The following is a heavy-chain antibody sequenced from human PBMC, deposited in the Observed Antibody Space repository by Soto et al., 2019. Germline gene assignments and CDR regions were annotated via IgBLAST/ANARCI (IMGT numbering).Heavy chain of an antibody. CDR1: GFILNNYA. D-gene: IGHD7-27*01. CDR2: IGGTEGDSAGVP. V-gene: IGHV3-23*01. Sequence: VQLLESGGDLVQPGGSLRLSCVASGFILNNYAMSWVRQAPGKGLEWVSTIGGTEGDSAGVPWYEDSVKGRFTISRDSSAKTLFLHMDNLRAEDSALYSCVKRGRNWGAFDFWGQGTTVVVSS. CDR3: VKRGRNWGAFDF. J-gene: IGHJ3*01.